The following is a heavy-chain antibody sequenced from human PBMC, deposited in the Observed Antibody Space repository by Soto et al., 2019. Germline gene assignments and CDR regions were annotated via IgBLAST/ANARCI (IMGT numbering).Heavy chain of an antibody. CDR3: ASVLSYYLDY. Sequence: SETLSLTCAVYGGSFSGYYWSWIRQPPGKGLEWIGEINHSGSTNYNPSLKSRVTTSVDTSKNQFSLKLSSVTAADTAVYYCASVLSYYLDYWGQGTLVTVSS. J-gene: IGHJ4*02. CDR1: GGSFSGYY. V-gene: IGHV4-34*01. CDR2: INHSGST.